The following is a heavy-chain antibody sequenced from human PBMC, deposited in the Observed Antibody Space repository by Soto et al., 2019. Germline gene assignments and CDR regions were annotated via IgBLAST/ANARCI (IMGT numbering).Heavy chain of an antibody. J-gene: IGHJ4*02. V-gene: IGHV3-64*01. CDR2: ISRNGGNT. D-gene: IGHD4-4*01. Sequence: EVQLVESGGGLVQPGGSLRLSCAASGFAFSSYAIHWVRQAPGKGLEYVSAISRNGGNTYYANSVKGRFTLSRDNSKNTLYLHMGSLRAEDMAVYYCTRGGQYSDYIKFDYWGQGTLVTVSS. CDR3: TRGGQYSDYIKFDY. CDR1: GFAFSSYA.